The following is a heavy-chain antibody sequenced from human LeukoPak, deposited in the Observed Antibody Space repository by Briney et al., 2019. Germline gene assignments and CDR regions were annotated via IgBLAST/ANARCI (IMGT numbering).Heavy chain of an antibody. D-gene: IGHD7-27*01. CDR1: GFTFDKAW. CDR2: IKPDGSEK. J-gene: IGHJ4*02. V-gene: IGHV3-7*01. CDR3: ARDYVWGSSESDY. Sequence: PGGSLRLSCAASGFTFDKAWMTWVRQAPGKGLEWVGNIKPDGSEKYYVDSVKGRFTISRDNAKNSLFLQMSSLRVEDTAIYYCARDYVWGSSESDYWGQGTLVTVSS.